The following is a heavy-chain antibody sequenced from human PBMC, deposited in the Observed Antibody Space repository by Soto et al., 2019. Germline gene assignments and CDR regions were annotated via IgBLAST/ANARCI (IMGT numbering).Heavy chain of an antibody. J-gene: IGHJ6*04. CDR2: IYPGDSDT. CDR3: ARTAAAGKYYYGVDV. Sequence: VQLVQSGAEVNKPWESLKISCKGSGYSFTSYWIGWLRQRPGKGLEWMGIIYPGDSDTRYRPSFQGQVTISADKSISSAYLQWSSLKASDTAIYYCARTAAAGKYYYGVDVWCKGTTVTVSS. D-gene: IGHD6-13*01. CDR1: GYSFTSYW. V-gene: IGHV5-51*01.